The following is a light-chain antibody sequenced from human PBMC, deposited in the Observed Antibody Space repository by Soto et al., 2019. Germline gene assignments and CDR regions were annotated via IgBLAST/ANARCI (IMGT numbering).Light chain of an antibody. V-gene: IGKV1-39*01. Sequence: DIQMTQSPSSLSALVGDRVTITCRASQSINSYLNWYQQKPGKAPKLLISVASNLQSGGPSRFSGSGSGTEFTLTISSLQPEDFATYYCQQSYNHPLTFGQGTKVEIK. CDR3: QQSYNHPLT. CDR1: QSINSY. CDR2: VAS. J-gene: IGKJ1*01.